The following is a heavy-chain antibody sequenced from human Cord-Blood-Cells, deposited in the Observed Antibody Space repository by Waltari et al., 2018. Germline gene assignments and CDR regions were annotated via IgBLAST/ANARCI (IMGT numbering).Heavy chain of an antibody. CDR3: ATLYYDFWSGYLGY. D-gene: IGHD3-3*01. Sequence: QVHLVQSGAEGKKSGASVKVSCTVSEYTLIAFSMHWARQAPGNGLEWMGGFDPEDGETIYAQKFQGRVTMTEDTATDTAYMELSSLRSEDTAVDYCATLYYDFWSGYLGYWGQGTLVTVSS. CDR2: FDPEDGET. V-gene: IGHV1-24*01. CDR1: EYTLIAFS. J-gene: IGHJ4*02.